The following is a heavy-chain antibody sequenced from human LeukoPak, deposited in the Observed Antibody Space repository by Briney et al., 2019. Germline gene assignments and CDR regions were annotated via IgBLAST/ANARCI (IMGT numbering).Heavy chain of an antibody. CDR1: GYTLTELS. Sequence: GASVKVSCKVSGYTLTELSMHWVRQAPGKGLEWMGGFDPEDGETIYAQKFQGRVTMTEDTSTDTAYMELSSLRSEDTAVYYCATGPRSTYNWNYLYCFDYWGRGTLVTVSS. CDR2: FDPEDGET. V-gene: IGHV1-24*01. J-gene: IGHJ4*02. D-gene: IGHD1-7*01. CDR3: ATGPRSTYNWNYLYCFDY.